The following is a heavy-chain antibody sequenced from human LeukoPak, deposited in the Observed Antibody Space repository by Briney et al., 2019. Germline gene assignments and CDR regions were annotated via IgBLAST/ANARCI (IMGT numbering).Heavy chain of an antibody. CDR1: GSTFGSFA. V-gene: IGHV3-23*01. D-gene: IGHD2-2*01. Sequence: GGSLRLSCTASGSTFGSFAMSWIRQAPGKGLEWVSTFAADGSTYYADSVKGRLTISRDNSKNTLYLQLNSLRAEDTAVYYCARRVCSSSSCQYHWFDPWGQGTLVTVSS. J-gene: IGHJ5*02. CDR3: ARRVCSSSSCQYHWFDP. CDR2: FAADGST.